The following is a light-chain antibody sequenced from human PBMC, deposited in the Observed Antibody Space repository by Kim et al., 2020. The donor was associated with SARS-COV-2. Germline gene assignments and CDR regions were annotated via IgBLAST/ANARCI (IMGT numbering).Light chain of an antibody. CDR2: WAS. CDR1: QTILYRSNNQDS. V-gene: IGKV4-1*01. Sequence: DIVMTQSPDSLAVSLGERATINCKSSQTILYRSNNQDSLAWYQQKPGQPPKLLIYWASTRVYGVPDRFSGSGSGTDFTLTISSLQAEDVAVYYCQQYVVTPLTFGGGTKVDIK. J-gene: IGKJ4*01. CDR3: QQYVVTPLT.